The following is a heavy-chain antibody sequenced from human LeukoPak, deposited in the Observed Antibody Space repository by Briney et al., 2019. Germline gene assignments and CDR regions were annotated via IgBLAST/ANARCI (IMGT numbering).Heavy chain of an antibody. Sequence: PGGSLRLSCAASGFTFRIYVMNWVRQAPGKGLEWASYIINSGGTIYSIVSVQARFTISRENDRNSLFLKMNSLRDEDTAVYYCARVGRGVYGMDVWGQGPTVTVSS. V-gene: IGHV3-48*02. CDR3: ARVGRGVYGMDV. J-gene: IGHJ6*02. CDR1: GFTFRIYV. D-gene: IGHD3-10*01. CDR2: IINSGGTI.